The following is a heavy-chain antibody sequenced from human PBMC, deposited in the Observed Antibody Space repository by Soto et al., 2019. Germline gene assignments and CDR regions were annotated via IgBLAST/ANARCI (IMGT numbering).Heavy chain of an antibody. Sequence: GPGPWNTSETLSLTCTVSGDSISSSTYYWSWIRQPPGKGLEWIGYIYYSGSTNYNPSLKSRVTISVDTSKNQFSLKLSSVTAADTAVYYCASTPIILVPGYYFDYWGQGTLVTVSS. J-gene: IGHJ4*02. CDR1: GDSISSSTYY. CDR3: ASTPIILVPGYYFDY. V-gene: IGHV4-61*01. D-gene: IGHD6-6*01. CDR2: IYYSGST.